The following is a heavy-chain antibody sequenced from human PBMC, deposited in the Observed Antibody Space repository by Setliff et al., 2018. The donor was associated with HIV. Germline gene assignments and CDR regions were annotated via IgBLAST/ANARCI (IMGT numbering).Heavy chain of an antibody. V-gene: IGHV3-11*05. CDR3: VRGHLDYYGMDV. CDR1: GFTFSDYY. J-gene: IGHJ6*02. CDR2: ITGSSSYT. Sequence: PGGSLRLSCAASGFTFSDYYMSWIRQAPGKGLEWVSYITGSSSYTNYADSVKGRFTISRDNAKNSLYLQMSSLRADDTAIYYCVRGHLDYYGMDVWGQGTTVTVSS.